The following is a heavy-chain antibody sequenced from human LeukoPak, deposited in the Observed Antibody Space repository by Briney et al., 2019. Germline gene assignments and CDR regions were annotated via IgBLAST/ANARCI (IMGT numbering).Heavy chain of an antibody. D-gene: IGHD2-2*01. J-gene: IGHJ4*02. Sequence: KPGGSLRLSCAASGFTFSSYSMNWVRQAPGKGLEWVSSISSSGSYIYYADSVKGRFTISRDNAKNSLYLQMNSLRAEDTAVYYCARDRIVVVPAAHYFDYWGQGTLVTVSS. CDR3: ARDRIVVVPAAHYFDY. V-gene: IGHV3-21*01. CDR2: ISSSGSYI. CDR1: GFTFSSYS.